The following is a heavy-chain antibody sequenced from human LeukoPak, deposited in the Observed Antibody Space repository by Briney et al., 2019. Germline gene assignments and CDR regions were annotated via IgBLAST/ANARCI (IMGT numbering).Heavy chain of an antibody. J-gene: IGHJ4*02. Sequence: PSETLSLTCTVSGGSISSYYWSWTRQPPGKGLEWIGYIYYSGSTNYNPSLKSRVTISVDTSKNQFSLKLSSVTAADTAVYYCARGTSSSWYVNLFDYWGQGTLVTVSS. CDR2: IYYSGST. D-gene: IGHD6-13*01. CDR3: ARGTSSSWYVNLFDY. CDR1: GGSISSYY. V-gene: IGHV4-59*01.